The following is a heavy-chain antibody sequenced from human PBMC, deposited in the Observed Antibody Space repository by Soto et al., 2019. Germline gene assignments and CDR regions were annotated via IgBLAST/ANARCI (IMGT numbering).Heavy chain of an antibody. J-gene: IGHJ6*02. Sequence: GGSLRLSCAASGCTFSSYGMHWVRQAPGKGLQWVAVISYDGSTKYYADSVKRRFTISRDNSKNTLYLQMNSLRAEDTAVYYCAKEGAAYCTNVVCYPPGYYVMDVWGQGTTVTVCS. D-gene: IGHD2-8*01. CDR3: AKEGAAYCTNVVCYPPGYYVMDV. CDR2: ISYDGSTK. CDR1: GCTFSSYG. V-gene: IGHV3-30*18.